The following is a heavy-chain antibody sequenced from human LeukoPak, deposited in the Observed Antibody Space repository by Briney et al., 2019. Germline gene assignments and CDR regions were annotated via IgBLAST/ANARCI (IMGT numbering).Heavy chain of an antibody. CDR2: ISSSGDTV. D-gene: IGHD3-22*01. CDR3: ATDYYDSSGYALYFDY. Sequence: GGSLRLSCAASGFIFDDYAMHWVRQPPGKGLEWVSYISSSGDTVYYADSVKGRFTISRDNAKNSLFLQMNSLRAEDTAVYYCATDYYDSSGYALYFDYWGQGTLLTVSS. V-gene: IGHV3-11*01. J-gene: IGHJ4*02. CDR1: GFIFDDYA.